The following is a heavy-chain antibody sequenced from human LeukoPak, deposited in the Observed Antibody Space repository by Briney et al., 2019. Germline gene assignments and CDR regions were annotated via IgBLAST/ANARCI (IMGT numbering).Heavy chain of an antibody. D-gene: IGHD3-22*01. CDR1: GGSISSSSYY. Sequence: KPSETLSLTCTVSGGSISSSSYYWGWIRQPPGKGLEWIGSIYYSGSTYYNPSLKSRVTISVDTSKNQFSLKLSSVTAADTAVYYCARDYYYDSSGYFYVYWGQGTLVTVSS. V-gene: IGHV4-39*07. CDR2: IYYSGST. J-gene: IGHJ4*02. CDR3: ARDYYYDSSGYFYVY.